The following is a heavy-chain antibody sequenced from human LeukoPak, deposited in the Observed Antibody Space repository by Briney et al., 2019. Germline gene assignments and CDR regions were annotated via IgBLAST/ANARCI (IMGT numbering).Heavy chain of an antibody. CDR2: IFGSGYNT. CDR3: AKDLLQGDGYWDIDS. J-gene: IGHJ4*02. CDR1: GFRFSIYT. V-gene: IGHV3-23*01. Sequence: GESLRLSCAASGFRFSIYTMSWVRQAPGKGLEWVAGIFGSGYNTYYADSVKGRFTISRDNSKNTLYLQMNSLGVEDTAIYYCAKDLLQGDGYWDIDSWGQGTLVSVSS. D-gene: IGHD5-24*01.